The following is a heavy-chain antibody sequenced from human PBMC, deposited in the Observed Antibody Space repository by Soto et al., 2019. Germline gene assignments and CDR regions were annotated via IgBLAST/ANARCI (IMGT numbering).Heavy chain of an antibody. CDR2: IHHSGAT. V-gene: IGHV4-4*02. Sequence: QVQLQESGPGLVQPSGTLSLTCAVSGDSITGDEWWSWVRQPPGKGLEWIVEIHHSGATNYNPSLKSRVTISIDKSKNQFSLKLNSVTAADTAMFYCATQGFYRMGVWGRGTTVTVSS. J-gene: IGHJ6*02. CDR1: GDSITGDEW. CDR3: ATQGFYRMGV.